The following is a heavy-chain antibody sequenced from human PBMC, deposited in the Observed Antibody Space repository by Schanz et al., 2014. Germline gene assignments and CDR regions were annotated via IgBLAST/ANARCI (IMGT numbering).Heavy chain of an antibody. V-gene: IGHV3-48*01. J-gene: IGHJ4*02. CDR3: ARPPHDSSGYYPFDY. CDR1: GFTFSSYS. D-gene: IGHD3-22*01. CDR2: VSRSTPDI. Sequence: EVQLVESGGGLVQPGGSLRLSCTASGFTFSSYSMNWVRQAPGKGLEWVSYVSRSTPDIYYADSVKGRFTMSRDNSKNTLYLQMNSLRAGDAAVYYCARPPHDSSGYYPFDYWGQGTLVTVSS.